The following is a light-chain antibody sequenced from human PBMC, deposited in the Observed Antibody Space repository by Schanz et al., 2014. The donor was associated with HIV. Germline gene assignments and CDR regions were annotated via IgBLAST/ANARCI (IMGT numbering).Light chain of an antibody. Sequence: QAVLTQPPSASGSPGQSVTIPCTGTSADVGGYDYVSWYQHHPGKAPKLMIYDVNIRPSGVSNRFSGSKSGNTASLTISGLQAEDEADYYCNSYTRTSTPVFGGGTKLTVL. CDR2: DVN. CDR3: NSYTRTSTPV. J-gene: IGLJ2*01. V-gene: IGLV2-14*03. CDR1: SADVGGYDY.